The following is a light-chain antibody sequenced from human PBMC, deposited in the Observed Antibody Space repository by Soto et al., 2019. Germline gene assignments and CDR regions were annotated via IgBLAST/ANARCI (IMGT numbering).Light chain of an antibody. Sequence: QSVLTQPASVSGSPGQSITISCTGTSSDVGGYNYVSWYQQHPGKAPNLMIYEVSNRPSGVSNRFSGSKSGNTASLTISGLQAEDEADYYCSSYTSSSTHGVFGGGTKLTVL. CDR2: EVS. J-gene: IGLJ3*02. V-gene: IGLV2-14*01. CDR3: SSYTSSSTHGV. CDR1: SSDVGGYNY.